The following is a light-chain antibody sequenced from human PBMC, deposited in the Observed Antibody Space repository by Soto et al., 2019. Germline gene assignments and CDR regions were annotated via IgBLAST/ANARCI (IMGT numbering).Light chain of an antibody. CDR1: QGLVYSDGNTY. CDR3: MQGAHWPIT. V-gene: IGKV2-30*01. J-gene: IGKJ5*01. Sequence: DVVMTQSPLSLPVTLGQPASISCRSSQGLVYSDGNTYLNWFHHRPGQSPMRLFYKVSNRDSGVPDRFSGSGSGTDFTLKISRVEPEDVGIYYCMQGAHWPITFGQGTRLEIK. CDR2: KVS.